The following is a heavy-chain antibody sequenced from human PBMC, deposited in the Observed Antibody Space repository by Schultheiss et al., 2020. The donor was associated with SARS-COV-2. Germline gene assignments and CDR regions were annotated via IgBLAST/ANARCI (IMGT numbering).Heavy chain of an antibody. CDR1: GFTFSSYW. CDR2: INNEGSST. CDR3: AKDGHYGDYDY. J-gene: IGHJ4*02. Sequence: GGSLRLSCAASGFTFSSYWMHWVRQAPGKGLVWVSRINNEGSSTTYADSVEGRFTISRDNSKNTLYLQMNSLRAEDTAVYYCAKDGHYGDYDYWGQGTLVTVSS. V-gene: IGHV3-74*01. D-gene: IGHD4-17*01.